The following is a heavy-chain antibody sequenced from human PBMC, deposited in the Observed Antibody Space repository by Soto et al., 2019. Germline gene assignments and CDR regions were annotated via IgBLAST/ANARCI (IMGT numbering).Heavy chain of an antibody. Sequence: ETLSLTCTVSGGSISSSRYYWAWIRQPPGKGLEWIGSIYYSGSTYYNPSLKSRVTISVDTSKNQFSLKLSSVTAADTAVYYCATRGEFIYHGMDVWGQGTTVTVSS. D-gene: IGHD3-16*01. CDR3: ATRGEFIYHGMDV. V-gene: IGHV4-39*01. CDR1: GGSISSSRYY. J-gene: IGHJ6*02. CDR2: IYYSGST.